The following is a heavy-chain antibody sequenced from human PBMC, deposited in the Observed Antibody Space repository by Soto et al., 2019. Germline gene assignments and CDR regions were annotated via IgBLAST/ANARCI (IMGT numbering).Heavy chain of an antibody. CDR2: FSASGGST. J-gene: IGHJ4*01. V-gene: IGHV3-23*01. CDR3: AKGTVCYFFDY. CDR1: GFTSSNYA. Sequence: GSLRLSCAASGFTSSNYAMTWGLQAPWKGLEWVSTFSASGGSTFYADSVKGRFTVSRDISKNTLYLQINSLRAEDTAIYYCAKGTVCYFFDYWGHG.